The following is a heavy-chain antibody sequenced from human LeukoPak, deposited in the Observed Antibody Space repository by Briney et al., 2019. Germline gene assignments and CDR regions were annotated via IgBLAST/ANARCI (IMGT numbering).Heavy chain of an antibody. Sequence: SVKVPCKASGFTFTSSAMQWVRQARGQRLEWIGWIVVGSGNTNYAQKFQERVTITRDMSTSTAYMELSSLRSEDTAVYYCAAVSEYYYGSGSYYDFDYWGQGTLVTVSS. CDR3: AAVSEYYYGSGSYYDFDY. CDR2: IVVGSGNT. CDR1: GFTFTSSA. J-gene: IGHJ4*02. V-gene: IGHV1-58*02. D-gene: IGHD3-10*01.